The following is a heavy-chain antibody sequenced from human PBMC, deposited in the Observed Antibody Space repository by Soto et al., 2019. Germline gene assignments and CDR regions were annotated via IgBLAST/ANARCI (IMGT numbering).Heavy chain of an antibody. D-gene: IGHD2-8*01. CDR3: ARNGAGGFWFDP. CDR1: GASISCDNW. Sequence: QVQLQESGPGLAKPSGTLSLTCAVSGASISCDNWWSWVRQSPGKGLEWIGEIYLSGSTNYNPSLKSRVTISVDKPKNQFSLKLISVTAADTAIYYCARNGAGGFWFDPWGQGTLVTVSS. CDR2: IYLSGST. J-gene: IGHJ5*02. V-gene: IGHV4-4*02.